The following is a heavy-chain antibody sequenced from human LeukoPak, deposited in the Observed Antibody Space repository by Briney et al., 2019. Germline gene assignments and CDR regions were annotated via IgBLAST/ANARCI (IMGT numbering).Heavy chain of an antibody. Sequence: GGSLRLSCAASGFAFSSYAMSWVRQAPGKGLEWVSAISGSGGSTYYADSVKGRFTISRDNSKNTLYLQMNSLRAEDTAVYYCAKVGGYCSGGSCHFDYWGQGTLVTVSS. CDR2: ISGSGGST. CDR3: AKVGGYCSGGSCHFDY. V-gene: IGHV3-23*01. CDR1: GFAFSSYA. J-gene: IGHJ4*02. D-gene: IGHD2-15*01.